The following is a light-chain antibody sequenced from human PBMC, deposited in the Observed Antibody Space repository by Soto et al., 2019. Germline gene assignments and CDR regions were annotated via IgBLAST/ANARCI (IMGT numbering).Light chain of an antibody. J-gene: IGKJ1*01. CDR2: GAS. V-gene: IGKV3-15*01. Sequence: EIVMTQSPATLSVSPGERATLSCRASQSVSSNLAWYQQKPGQAPRLLIYGASTRATGIPARFSGSGSGTEFTLTISSLQSADFAVYYCQQYNNWPLTFGQGTKVDIK. CDR3: QQYNNWPLT. CDR1: QSVSSN.